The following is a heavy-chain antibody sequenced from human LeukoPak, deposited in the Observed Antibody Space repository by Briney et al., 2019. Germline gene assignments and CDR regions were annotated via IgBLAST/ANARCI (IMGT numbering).Heavy chain of an antibody. Sequence: ASVKVSCKASGYTFTSYYMHWVRQAPGQGLEWMGIINPSGGSTSYAQKFQGRVTMTRDTSTSTVYMELSSLRSEDTAVYYCARGAVVSGHYLNYFDYWGQGTLVTVSS. CDR1: GYTFTSYY. CDR2: INPSGGST. J-gene: IGHJ4*02. CDR3: ARGAVVSGHYLNYFDY. V-gene: IGHV1-46*01. D-gene: IGHD3-22*01.